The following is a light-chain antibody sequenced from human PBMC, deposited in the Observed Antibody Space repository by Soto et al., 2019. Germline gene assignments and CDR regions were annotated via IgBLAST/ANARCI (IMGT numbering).Light chain of an antibody. V-gene: IGKV3-20*01. CDR2: GAS. Sequence: EVVITRSPGTLSMSPGERATLSCRASQRFISSYLAWYQQKPGQAPRLLISGASSRATGIPDRFSGSGSGTDFTLTISRLEPEDFAVYNCQQYGSSPSITFGQGTRLEIK. J-gene: IGKJ5*01. CDR3: QQYGSSPSIT. CDR1: QRFISSY.